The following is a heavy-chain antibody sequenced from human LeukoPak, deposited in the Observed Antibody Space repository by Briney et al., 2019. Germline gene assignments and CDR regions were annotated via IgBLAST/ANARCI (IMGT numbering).Heavy chain of an antibody. CDR1: GGSISSGGYY. V-gene: IGHV4-31*03. J-gene: IGHJ4*02. CDR3: AREGAAAGMRYFDY. CDR2: IYYSGST. Sequence: SQTLSLTCTVSGGSISSGGYYWSWIRQHPGKGLEWIGYIYYSGSTYYNPSLKSRVTISVDTSKNQFSLKLSSVTAADTAVYYCAREGAAAGMRYFDYWGQGTLVTVSS. D-gene: IGHD6-13*01.